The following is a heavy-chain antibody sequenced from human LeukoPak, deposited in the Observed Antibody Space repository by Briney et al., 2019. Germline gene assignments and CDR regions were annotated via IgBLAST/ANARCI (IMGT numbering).Heavy chain of an antibody. J-gene: IGHJ5*02. CDR3: ARDAPLYGSGSYYSNWFDP. CDR1: GGTFSSYA. D-gene: IGHD3-10*01. CDR2: IIPIFGTA. V-gene: IGHV1-69*01. Sequence: SVKVSCKASGGTFSSYAISWVRQAPGQGLEWMGGIIPIFGTANYAQKFQGRVTITADESTSTAYMELSSLRSEDTAVYYCARDAPLYGSGSYYSNWFDPWGQGTLVTVSS.